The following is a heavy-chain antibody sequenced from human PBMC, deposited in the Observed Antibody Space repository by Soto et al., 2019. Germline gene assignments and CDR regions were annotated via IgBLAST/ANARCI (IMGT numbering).Heavy chain of an antibody. CDR3: ARQGINRGFGPGAFDI. Sequence: QLQLQESGPGLVKPSETLSLTCSVSGDSLSSSYYYWGWIRQPPGERLEWIASVDYTGSAYYSPSLRSRVTIYVDTSNNDFSLKVDSVSAADTALYYCARQGINRGFGPGAFDIWGQGTTVIVSS. CDR1: GDSLSSSYYY. CDR2: VDYTGSA. J-gene: IGHJ3*02. V-gene: IGHV4-39*01. D-gene: IGHD1-20*01.